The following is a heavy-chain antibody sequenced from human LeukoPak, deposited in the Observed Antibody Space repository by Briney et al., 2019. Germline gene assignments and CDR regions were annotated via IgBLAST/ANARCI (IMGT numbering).Heavy chain of an antibody. CDR1: GFTFSSYW. J-gene: IGHJ6*03. V-gene: IGHV3-7*01. D-gene: IGHD5-18*01. CDR2: IKQDGSEK. CDR3: AREYSYGYYYYYYMDV. Sequence: GGSLRLSCAASGFTFSSYWMSWVRQAPGKGLEWVANIKQDGSEKYHVDSVKGRFTISRDNAKNSLYLQMNSLRAEDTAVYYCAREYSYGYYYYYYMDVWGKGTTVTVSS.